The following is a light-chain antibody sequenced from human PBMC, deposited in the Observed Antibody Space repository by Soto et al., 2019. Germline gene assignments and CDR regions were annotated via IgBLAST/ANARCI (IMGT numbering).Light chain of an antibody. Sequence: EIVLTQSPATLSLSPVEIATLSCSASQSVSSYLAWYQQKPGQAPRLLIYDASNRATGIPARFSGSGSGTDFTLTISSLEPEDFAVYYCQQRSNWPPGNFGQGTRLEIK. V-gene: IGKV3-11*01. J-gene: IGKJ5*01. CDR2: DAS. CDR1: QSVSSY. CDR3: QQRSNWPPGN.